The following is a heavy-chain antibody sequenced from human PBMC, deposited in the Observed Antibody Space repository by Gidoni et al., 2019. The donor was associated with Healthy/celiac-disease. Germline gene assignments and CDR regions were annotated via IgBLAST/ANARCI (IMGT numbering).Heavy chain of an antibody. CDR3: ARDRGTAMGAFDD. CDR2: INPSGGSI. CDR1: GSTFTSNY. Sequence: QVQLVQSGAEVTKPGASLKVSCKASGSTFTSNYMHWVRQAPGQGLEWMGIINPSGGSISYAQKFQGRVTITRDTSTSTVYMELSSLRSEDTAVYYCARDRGTAMGAFDDWGQGTLVTVSS. D-gene: IGHD5-18*01. J-gene: IGHJ4*02. V-gene: IGHV1-46*01.